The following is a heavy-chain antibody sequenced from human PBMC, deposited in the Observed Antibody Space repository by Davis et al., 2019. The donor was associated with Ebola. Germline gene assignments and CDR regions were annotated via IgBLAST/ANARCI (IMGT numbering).Heavy chain of an antibody. CDR2: IIPILGIA. CDR3: ARVGASFDY. V-gene: IGHV1-69*04. J-gene: IGHJ4*02. Sequence: SVKVSCKASGGTFSSYAISWVRQAPGQGLEWMGRIIPILGIANYAQKFQGRVTITADKSTSTAYMELRSLRSDDTAVYYCARVGASFDYWGQGTLVTVSS. CDR1: GGTFSSYA. D-gene: IGHD1-26*01.